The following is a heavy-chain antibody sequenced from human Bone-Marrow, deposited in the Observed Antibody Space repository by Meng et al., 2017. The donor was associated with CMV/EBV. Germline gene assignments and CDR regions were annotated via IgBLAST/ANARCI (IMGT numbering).Heavy chain of an antibody. CDR2: INSDGSGT. V-gene: IGHV3-74*01. CDR3: ARDPGSSWYTYYYYGMDV. CDR1: EFTFSSYW. J-gene: IGHJ6*02. Sequence: GGSLRLSCAVSEFTFSSYWMHWVRQAPGKGLVWVSRINSDGSGTTYADSVKGRFTISRDNAKNTLYLQMNSLRAEDTAVYYCARDPGSSWYTYYYYGMDVWGQGPTVTVSS. D-gene: IGHD6-13*01.